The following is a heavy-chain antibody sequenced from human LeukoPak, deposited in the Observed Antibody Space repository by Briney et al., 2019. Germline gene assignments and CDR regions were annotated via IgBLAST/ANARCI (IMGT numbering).Heavy chain of an antibody. V-gene: IGHV1-18*01. Sequence: ASVKVSCKASGYTFTNYGINWVRQAPGQGLEWMGGINAYNGYTKYAQKLQGRVTMTTDTSTSTAYMEPRSLRSDDTAVYYCARVTTRAYSADEGWFDPWGQGTLVTVSS. J-gene: IGHJ5*02. CDR2: INAYNGYT. D-gene: IGHD5-12*01. CDR3: ARVTTRAYSADEGWFDP. CDR1: GYTFTNYG.